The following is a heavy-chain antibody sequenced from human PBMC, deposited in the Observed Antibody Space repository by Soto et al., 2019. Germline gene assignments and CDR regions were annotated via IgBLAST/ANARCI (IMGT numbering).Heavy chain of an antibody. CDR3: AGSAGHPGDFFYDNGMDV. D-gene: IGHD3-10*01. CDR1: GASIRSYY. J-gene: IGHJ6*02. V-gene: IGHV4-59*03. Sequence: SETLSLTCSVSGASIRSYYWRWIRQPPGKGLEWIGYVYTSDYTRYSSSLKSRVTISVDTSKSQFSLRLNSVTAADTAVYYCAGSAGHPGDFFYDNGMDVWGQGTTVTVSS. CDR2: VYTSDYT.